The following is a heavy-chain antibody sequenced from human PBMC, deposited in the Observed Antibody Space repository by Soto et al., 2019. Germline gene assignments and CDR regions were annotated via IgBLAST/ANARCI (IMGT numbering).Heavy chain of an antibody. CDR1: GFTFSSGA. V-gene: IGHV3-23*01. CDR3: AKGRSYYYYYGVDV. J-gene: IGHJ6*02. Sequence: PGGSLRLSCAASGFTFSSGAMGWVRLAPGKGLEWVSDIIDSGGSTYYADSVKGRFTISRDNSKSTLYLQMNSLRAEDTALYYCAKGRSYYYYYGVDVWGQGTTVTVSS. CDR2: IIDSGGST.